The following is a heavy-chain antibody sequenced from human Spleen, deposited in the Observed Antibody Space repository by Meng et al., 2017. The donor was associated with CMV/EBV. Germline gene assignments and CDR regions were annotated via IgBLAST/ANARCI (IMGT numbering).Heavy chain of an antibody. Sequence: GESLKISCAASGFTFSSYSMNWVRQAPGKGLEWVSSISSSSSYIYYADSVKGRFTISRDNAKNSLYLQMNSLRAEDTAVYYCARVSCGRSSTSCYEGWFDPWGQGTLVTVSS. CDR1: GFTFSSYS. CDR2: ISSSSSYI. D-gene: IGHD2-2*01. CDR3: ARVSCGRSSTSCYEGWFDP. J-gene: IGHJ5*02. V-gene: IGHV3-21*04.